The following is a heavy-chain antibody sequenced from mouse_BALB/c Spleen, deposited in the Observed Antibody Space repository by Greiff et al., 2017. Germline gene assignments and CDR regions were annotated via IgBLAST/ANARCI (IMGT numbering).Heavy chain of an antibody. J-gene: IGHJ2*01. D-gene: IGHD2-14*01. CDR1: GFTFSSYG. CDR3: ARHKNYRDYFDY. Sequence: EVQGVESGGDLVKPGGSLKLSCAASGFTFSSYGMSWVRQTPDKRLEWVATISSGGSYTYYPASVKGRFTISRDNAKNTLYLQMSSLKSEDTAMYYCARHKNYRDYFDYWGQGTTLTVSS. V-gene: IGHV5-6*01. CDR2: ISSGGSYT.